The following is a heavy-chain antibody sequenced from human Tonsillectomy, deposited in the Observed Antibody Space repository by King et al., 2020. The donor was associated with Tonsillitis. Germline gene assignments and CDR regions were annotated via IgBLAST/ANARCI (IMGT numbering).Heavy chain of an antibody. Sequence: VQLVESGGGVVQPGRSLRLSCADSGFTFRNYAMHWVRQAPGKGLEWVAIISYDGTNKFYADSVKGRFTISRDSSKNTMYLQMNSLRAEDTAVYYCARDRGSWVLDIDYWGQGTLVTVSS. CDR3: ARDRGSWVLDIDY. J-gene: IGHJ4*02. V-gene: IGHV3-30*04. D-gene: IGHD1-26*01. CDR1: GFTFRNYA. CDR2: ISYDGTNK.